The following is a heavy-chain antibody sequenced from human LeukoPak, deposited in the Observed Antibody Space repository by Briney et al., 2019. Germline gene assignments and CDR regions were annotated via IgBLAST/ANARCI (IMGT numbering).Heavy chain of an antibody. Sequence: GGSLRLSCAASRFTLSNYWMSWVRQAPGKGLEWVANIKQDGSETYYVDSVKGRFTISRDNAKNSLSLQMNSLRAEDTAVYYCARGVLRYFDWSDDAFDIWGQGTMVTVSS. CDR2: IKQDGSET. V-gene: IGHV3-7*01. D-gene: IGHD3-9*01. CDR3: ARGVLRYFDWSDDAFDI. J-gene: IGHJ3*02. CDR1: RFTLSNYW.